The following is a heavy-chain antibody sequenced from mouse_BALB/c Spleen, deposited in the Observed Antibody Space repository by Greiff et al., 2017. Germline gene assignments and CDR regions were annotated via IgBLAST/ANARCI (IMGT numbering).Heavy chain of an antibody. Sequence: VQLLQSGPELVKPGASVRLSCKASGYTFPSYYIPWVKQRPGQGLEWIGWIYPGNVNTKYNEKFTGKATLTADKSSSTAYMQSSSLTSEDAAVYFGAGSGASRDAMDDWGQGTSVTVSS. V-gene: IGHV1S56*01. CDR2: IYPGNVNT. D-gene: IGHD3-3*01. CDR3: AGSGASRDAMDD. CDR1: GYTFPSYY. J-gene: IGHJ4*01.